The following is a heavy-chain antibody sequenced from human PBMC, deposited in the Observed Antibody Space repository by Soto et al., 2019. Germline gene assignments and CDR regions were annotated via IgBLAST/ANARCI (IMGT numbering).Heavy chain of an antibody. CDR1: GGSISSSSYY. D-gene: IGHD2-2*01. Sequence: SETLSLTCTVSGGSISSSSYYWGWIRQPPGKGLEWIGSIYYSGSTYYNPSLKSRVTISVDTSKNYFSLKLSSVTAADTAVYYCARRGIVVVPAARDYYYYGMDVWGQGTTVT. J-gene: IGHJ6*02. V-gene: IGHV4-39*01. CDR3: ARRGIVVVPAARDYYYYGMDV. CDR2: IYYSGST.